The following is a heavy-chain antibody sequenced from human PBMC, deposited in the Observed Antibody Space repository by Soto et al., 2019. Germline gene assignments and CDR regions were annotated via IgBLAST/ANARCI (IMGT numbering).Heavy chain of an antibody. D-gene: IGHD7-27*01. Sequence: EVRLVESGGGLVQPGGSLRLSCAASGITFSNYEMNWVRQVPGKGLEWISFISSDGDTIYYAVSVKGRFTISRDNAKNSLYLQMNSLRAEDSAVDYCASPWGSSDYWGQGTLVTVSS. CDR3: ASPWGSSDY. J-gene: IGHJ4*02. V-gene: IGHV3-48*03. CDR1: GITFSNYE. CDR2: ISSDGDTI.